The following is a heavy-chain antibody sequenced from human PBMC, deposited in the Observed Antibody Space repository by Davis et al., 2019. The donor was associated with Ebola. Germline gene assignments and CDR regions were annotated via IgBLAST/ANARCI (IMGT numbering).Heavy chain of an antibody. CDR3: ARDRSDILTGYSDY. V-gene: IGHV3-9*01. CDR2: ISWNSGSI. CDR1: GFTFDDYA. Sequence: GGSLRLSCAASGFTFDDYAMHWVRQAPGKGLEWVSGISWNSGSIGYADSVKGRFTISRDNAKNSLYLQMNSLRAEDTAVYYCARDRSDILTGYSDYWGQGTLVTVSS. J-gene: IGHJ4*02. D-gene: IGHD3-9*01.